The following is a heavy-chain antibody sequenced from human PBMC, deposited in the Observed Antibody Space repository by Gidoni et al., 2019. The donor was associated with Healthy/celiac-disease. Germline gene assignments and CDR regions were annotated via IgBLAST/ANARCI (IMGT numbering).Heavy chain of an antibody. CDR1: GGSFSGYY. CDR2: INHSGST. Sequence: QVQLQQWGAGLLKPSETLSLTCAVYGGSFSGYYWSWIRQPPGKGLEWIGEINHSGSTNYNPSLKSRVTISVDTSKNQFSLKLSSVTAADTAVYYCARGSGITGTTLYDYYMDVWGKGTTVTVSS. J-gene: IGHJ6*03. CDR3: ARGSGITGTTLYDYYMDV. D-gene: IGHD1-7*01. V-gene: IGHV4-34*01.